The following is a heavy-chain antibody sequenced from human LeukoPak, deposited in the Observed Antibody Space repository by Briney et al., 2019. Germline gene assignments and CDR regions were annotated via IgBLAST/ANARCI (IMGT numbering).Heavy chain of an antibody. CDR1: GGSFSGYY. V-gene: IGHV4-34*01. D-gene: IGHD3-3*01. Sequence: PSETLSLTCAVYGGSFSGYYWSWIRQPPGKGLEWIGEINHSGSTNYNPSLKSRVTISVDTSKNQFSLKLSSVTAADTAVYYCARGVTTIFGVVIMGNWFDPWGQGTLVTVSS. CDR3: ARGVTTIFGVVIMGNWFDP. CDR2: INHSGST. J-gene: IGHJ5*02.